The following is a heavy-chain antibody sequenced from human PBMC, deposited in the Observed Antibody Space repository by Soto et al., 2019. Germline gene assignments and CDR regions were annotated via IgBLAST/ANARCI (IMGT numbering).Heavy chain of an antibody. J-gene: IGHJ4*02. CDR1: GGSISSYY. D-gene: IGHD5-12*01. V-gene: IGHV4-59*01. CDR3: ARVVVATIMAAHSHYFDY. Sequence: SETLSLTCTVSGGSISSYYWSWIRQPPGKGLEWIGYIYYSGSTNYNPSLKSRVTISVDTSKNQFSLKLSSVTTADTALYYCARVVVATIMAAHSHYFDYWGQGTLVTSPQ. CDR2: IYYSGST.